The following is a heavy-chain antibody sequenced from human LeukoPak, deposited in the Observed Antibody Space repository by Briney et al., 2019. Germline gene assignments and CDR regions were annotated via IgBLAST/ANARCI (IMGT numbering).Heavy chain of an antibody. CDR3: ARDPNYGDYDGGNAFDI. Sequence: ASVKVSCKASGYTFTSYYMHWVRQAPGQGLEWMGIINPSGGSTSYAQKFQGRVTMTRDMSTSTVYMELSSLRAEDTAVYYCARDPNYGDYDGGNAFDIWGQGTMVTVSS. CDR2: INPSGGST. D-gene: IGHD4-17*01. V-gene: IGHV1-46*01. CDR1: GYTFTSYY. J-gene: IGHJ3*02.